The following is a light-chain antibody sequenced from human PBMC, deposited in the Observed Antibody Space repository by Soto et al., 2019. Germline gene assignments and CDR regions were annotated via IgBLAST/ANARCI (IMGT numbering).Light chain of an antibody. CDR2: WAS. Sequence: DIVMTQSPDSLAVSLGERATINCKSSQSLLYSLNNKNYLAWYQQKPGQPPKLLIHWASTREYGVPDRFTGSGYGTDVTLTISSLQAEDVAVYYCQQYYGAPLTFGGGTKVEIK. CDR1: QSLLYSLNNKNY. J-gene: IGKJ4*01. V-gene: IGKV4-1*01. CDR3: QQYYGAPLT.